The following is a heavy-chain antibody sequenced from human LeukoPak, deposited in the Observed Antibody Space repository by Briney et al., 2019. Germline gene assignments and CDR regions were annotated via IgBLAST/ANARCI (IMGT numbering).Heavy chain of an antibody. CDR1: GGSISSGGYY. V-gene: IGHV4-31*03. CDR2: IYYSGST. Sequence: SETLSLTCTVSGGSISSGGYYWRWIRQHPGKGLEWIGYIYYSGSTYYNPSLKSRVTITVDTSKNQFSLKLSSVTAADTAVYYCARDRYCSSTSCYTGNWFDPWGQGTLVTVSS. CDR3: ARDRYCSSTSCYTGNWFDP. D-gene: IGHD2-2*02. J-gene: IGHJ5*02.